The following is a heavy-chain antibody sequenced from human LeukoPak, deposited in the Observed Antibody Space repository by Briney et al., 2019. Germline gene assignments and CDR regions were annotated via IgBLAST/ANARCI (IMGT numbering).Heavy chain of an antibody. CDR3: ANAKGSSGSGSSWDN. CDR1: GFRFSTYA. V-gene: IGHV3-23*01. CDR2: IRGSGSNS. D-gene: IGHD2-15*01. Sequence: PGGSLRLSCVASGFRFSTYAMSWVRQAPGKGLEWVSTIRGSGSNSYYADSVEGRFTISRDNSKNTLYLQMNSLRSEDTAIYYCANAKGSSGSGSSWDNWGQGTLVTVSS. J-gene: IGHJ4*02.